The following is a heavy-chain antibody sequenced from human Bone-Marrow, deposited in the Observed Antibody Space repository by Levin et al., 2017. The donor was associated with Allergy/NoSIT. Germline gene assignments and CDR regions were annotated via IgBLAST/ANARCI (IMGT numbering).Heavy chain of an antibody. CDR3: ARERITGTTWGGIYGMDV. V-gene: IGHV3-23*01. J-gene: IGHJ6*02. Sequence: PGGSLRLSCSASGFTFYSYAMNWVRQAPGKGLEWVSSISGSGGTTYYADSVKGRFTISRDNSRNTLSLEMNILRAEDTAVYYCARERITGTTWGGIYGMDVWGQGTTVTVSS. CDR2: ISGSGGTT. CDR1: GFTFYSYA. D-gene: IGHD1-7*01.